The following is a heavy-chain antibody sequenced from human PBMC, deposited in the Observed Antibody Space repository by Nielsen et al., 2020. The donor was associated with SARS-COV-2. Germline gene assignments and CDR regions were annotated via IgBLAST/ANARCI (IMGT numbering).Heavy chain of an antibody. J-gene: IGHJ3*02. CDR2: ISWNSGSI. D-gene: IGHD5-18*01. V-gene: IGHV3-9*01. CDR3: AKVGYSYGPGYNAFDI. CDR1: GFTFDDYA. Sequence: GGSLRLSCAASGFTFDDYAMHWVRHAPGKGLEWVSGISWNSGSIGYADSVKGRFTISRDNAKNSLYLQMNSLRAEDTALYYCAKVGYSYGPGYNAFDIWGQGTMVTVSS.